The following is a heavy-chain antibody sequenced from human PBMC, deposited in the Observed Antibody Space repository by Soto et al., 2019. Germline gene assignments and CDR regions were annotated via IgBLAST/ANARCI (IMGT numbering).Heavy chain of an antibody. CDR3: ARDLAQQWLGEFQH. Sequence: GGSLRLSCAASGFTFSSYWMSWVRQAPGKGLEWVANIKQDGSEKYYVDSVKGRFTISRDNAKNSLYLQMNSLRAEDTAVYYCARDLAQQWLGEFQHWGQGTLVTVSS. J-gene: IGHJ1*01. D-gene: IGHD6-19*01. CDR2: IKQDGSEK. V-gene: IGHV3-7*01. CDR1: GFTFSSYW.